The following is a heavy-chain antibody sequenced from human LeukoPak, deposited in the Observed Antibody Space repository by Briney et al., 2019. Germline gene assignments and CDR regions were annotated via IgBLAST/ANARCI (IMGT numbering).Heavy chain of an antibody. CDR2: IYTSGST. D-gene: IGHD1-26*01. J-gene: IGHJ6*03. Sequence: SETLSLTCTVSGGSISSSSYYWGWIRQPPGKGLEWIGRIYTSGSTNYNPSLKSRVTISVDTSKNQFSLKLSSVTAADTAVYYCARDSAVGDYYYYYMDVWGKGTTVTVSS. CDR1: GGSISSSSYY. CDR3: ARDSAVGDYYYYYMDV. V-gene: IGHV4-39*07.